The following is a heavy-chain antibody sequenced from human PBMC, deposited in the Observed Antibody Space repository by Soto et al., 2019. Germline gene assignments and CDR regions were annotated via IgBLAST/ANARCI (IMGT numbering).Heavy chain of an antibody. V-gene: IGHV3-11*06. CDR2: ISPGSRYP. J-gene: IGHJ5*02. CDR1: GFTFGDSY. Sequence: LGGSLRLSCAGSGFTFGDSYMSWIRQAPGKGLEWLSYISPGSRYPAYADSVKGRFTISRDNAKSSLYLQMMSLTAEDTAIYYCVRGGGGGLFDPWGQGTMVTVSS. D-gene: IGHD2-15*01. CDR3: VRGGGGGLFDP.